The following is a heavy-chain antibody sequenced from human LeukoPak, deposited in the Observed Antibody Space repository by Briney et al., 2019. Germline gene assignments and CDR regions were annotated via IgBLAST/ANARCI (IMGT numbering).Heavy chain of an antibody. D-gene: IGHD4-17*01. CDR3: ARDSATVTTLKSYYYYYGMDV. CDR1: GYTFTSYG. Sequence: GASVKVSCKASGYTFTSYGISWVRQAPGQGLEWMGWISAYNGNTNYAQKLQGRVTMTTDTPTSTAYMELRSLRSDDTAVYYCARDSATVTTLKSYYYYYGMDVWGQGTTVTVSS. CDR2: ISAYNGNT. V-gene: IGHV1-18*01. J-gene: IGHJ6*02.